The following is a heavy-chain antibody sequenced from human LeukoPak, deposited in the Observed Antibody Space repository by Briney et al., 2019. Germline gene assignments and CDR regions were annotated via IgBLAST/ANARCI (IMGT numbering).Heavy chain of an antibody. Sequence: SETLSLTCTASGGSVSNGYYYWSWIRQPPGKGLEWIGYIFHSGSINNNPSLKSRVTISVDTSKNQFSLKLTSVTAADTAVYYWGRAPQPTSYGDYGKRYFDLWGRGTLVTVSS. CDR3: GRAPQPTSYGDYGKRYFDL. V-gene: IGHV4-61*01. CDR2: IFHSGSI. CDR1: GGSVSNGYYY. D-gene: IGHD4-17*01. J-gene: IGHJ2*01.